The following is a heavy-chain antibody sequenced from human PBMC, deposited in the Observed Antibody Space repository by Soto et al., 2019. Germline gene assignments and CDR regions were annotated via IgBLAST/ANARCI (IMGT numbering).Heavy chain of an antibody. CDR2: INPSGGST. D-gene: IGHD3-3*01. V-gene: IGHV1-46*01. CDR1: GYTFTSYY. CDR3: ARGITIFGVVINNWFDP. Sequence: GASVKVSCKASGYTFTSYYMHWVRQAPGQGLEWMGIINPSGGSTSYAQKFQGRVTMTRDTSTSTVYMELSSLRSEDTAVYYCARGITIFGVVINNWFDPWGQGTLVTVSS. J-gene: IGHJ5*02.